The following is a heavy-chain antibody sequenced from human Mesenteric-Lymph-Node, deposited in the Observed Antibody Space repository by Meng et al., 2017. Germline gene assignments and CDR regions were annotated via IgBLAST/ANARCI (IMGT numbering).Heavy chain of an antibody. J-gene: IGHJ3*02. CDR2: IKQDGSEK. Sequence: GESLKISCAASGFTFSSYWMSWVRQAPGKGLEWVANIKQDGSEKYYVDSVKGRFTISRDNAKNSLYLQMNILRAEDTAIYYCARARTTWLNDAFDIWGRGTMVTVSS. V-gene: IGHV3-7*03. CDR3: ARARTTWLNDAFDI. D-gene: IGHD3-9*01. CDR1: GFTFSSYW.